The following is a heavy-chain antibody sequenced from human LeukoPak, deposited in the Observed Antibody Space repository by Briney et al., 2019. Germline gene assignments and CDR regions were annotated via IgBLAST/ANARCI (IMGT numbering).Heavy chain of an antibody. J-gene: IGHJ4*02. CDR2: VSYDGSIK. Sequence: PGRSLRLSCAASGFTFSSYGMHWVRQAPGKGLEWVAIVSYDGSIKYYADSVKGRFSISRDNSKNTLYLQMNSLRAEDTAVYYCAKEILTGYYMDYWGQGTLVTVSS. CDR1: GFTFSSYG. CDR3: AKEILTGYYMDY. D-gene: IGHD3-9*01. V-gene: IGHV3-30*18.